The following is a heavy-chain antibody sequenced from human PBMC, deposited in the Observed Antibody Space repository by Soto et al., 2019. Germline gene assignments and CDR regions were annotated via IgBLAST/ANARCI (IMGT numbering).Heavy chain of an antibody. Sequence: SGPTLVNPTQTLTLTCTVSGFSLITPGVAVGWIRQPPGKALEWLTLIYWDDDKRYSPSLKSRLTITKDTSKNQVVLTMTNMDPVDTATYYCAHSLASPYYYDSRGSSFDNWGQGTLVTVSS. CDR3: AHSLASPYYYDSRGSSFDN. CDR2: IYWDDDK. J-gene: IGHJ4*02. CDR1: GFSLITPGVA. D-gene: IGHD3-22*01. V-gene: IGHV2-5*02.